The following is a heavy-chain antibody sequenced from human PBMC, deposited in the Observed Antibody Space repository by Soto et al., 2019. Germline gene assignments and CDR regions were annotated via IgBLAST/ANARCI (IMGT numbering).Heavy chain of an antibody. CDR1: GFTFRDHA. V-gene: IGHV3-23*01. CDR3: AKDRYYDTPGWFDP. D-gene: IGHD3-22*01. CDR2: ISANGASI. Sequence: GGSLRLSCVGSGFTFRDHAMRWVRQAPGRGLEWVSAISANGASIQHADSVKGRFSVSRDNAKNTVYLQMDNLRTEDSAVYYCAKDRYYDTPGWFDPWGQGSRVTVSS. J-gene: IGHJ5*02.